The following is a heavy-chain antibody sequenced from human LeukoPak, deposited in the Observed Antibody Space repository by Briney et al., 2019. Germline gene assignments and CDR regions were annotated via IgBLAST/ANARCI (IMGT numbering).Heavy chain of an antibody. Sequence: GGSLRLSCAASGFTFSSYWMNWARQAPGKGLEWVASINHNGNVNYYVDSVKGRFTIPRDNAKNSLYLQMSNLRAEDTAVYFCARGGGLDVWGQGATVTVSS. J-gene: IGHJ6*02. CDR1: GFTFSSYW. V-gene: IGHV3-7*03. CDR3: ARGGGLDV. CDR2: INHNGNVN. D-gene: IGHD3-16*01.